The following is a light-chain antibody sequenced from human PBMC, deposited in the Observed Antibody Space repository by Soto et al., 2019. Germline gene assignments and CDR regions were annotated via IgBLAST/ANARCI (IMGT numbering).Light chain of an antibody. V-gene: IGKV3-11*01. CDR3: QQRGDLEEFT. CDR1: QSVSTY. CDR2: DAS. J-gene: IGKJ3*01. Sequence: EFVLTQSPATLSLSPGERATLSCRASQSVSTYLAWYQQKPGQAPRLLIYDASNRATGIPARFSGSGSGTDFTLTIRSLEPEDFAVYYCQQRGDLEEFTFGPGTKVDIK.